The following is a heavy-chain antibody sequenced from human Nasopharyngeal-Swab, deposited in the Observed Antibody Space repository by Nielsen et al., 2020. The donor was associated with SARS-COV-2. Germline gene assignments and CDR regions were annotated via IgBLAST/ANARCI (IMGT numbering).Heavy chain of an antibody. J-gene: IGHJ6*03. V-gene: IGHV1-69*13. CDR2: IIPIFGTA. CDR3: ARGVVVVPAAITYYYYYYYMDV. CDR1: GGTFSSYA. D-gene: IGHD2-2*01. Sequence: SVKVSCKASGGTFSSYAISWVRQAPGQGLEWMGGIIPIFGTANYAQKFQGRVTITADESTSTAYMELSSLRSEDTAVYYCARGVVVVPAAITYYYYYYYMDVWGKGTTVTVSS.